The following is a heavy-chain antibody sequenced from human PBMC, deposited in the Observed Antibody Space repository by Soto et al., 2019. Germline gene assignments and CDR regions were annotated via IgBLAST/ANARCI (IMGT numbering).Heavy chain of an antibody. D-gene: IGHD3-10*01. CDR3: ARTPAPYYYGSGSPSLRGMDV. Sequence: GGSLRLSCAASGFTFSSYGMHWVRQAPGKGLEWVAVIWYDGSNKYYADSVKGRFTISRDNSKNTLYLQMNSLRAEDTAVYYCARTPAPYYYGSGSPSLRGMDVWGQGTTVTVSS. CDR2: IWYDGSNK. CDR1: GFTFSSYG. J-gene: IGHJ6*02. V-gene: IGHV3-33*01.